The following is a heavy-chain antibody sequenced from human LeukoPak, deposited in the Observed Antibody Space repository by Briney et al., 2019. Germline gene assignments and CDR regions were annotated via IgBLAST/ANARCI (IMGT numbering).Heavy chain of an antibody. CDR1: GFTFSSYA. D-gene: IGHD2/OR15-2a*01. CDR3: ARSGLSRFGF. CDR2: IPYDGSNK. Sequence: GGSLRLSCAASGFTFSSYAMHWVRQAPGKGLEWVALIPYDGSNKYYADSVKGRFTVSRDNSKNTLYLQMNSLRAEDTAVYYCARSGLSRFGFWGQGTLVTVSS. J-gene: IGHJ4*02. V-gene: IGHV3-30*04.